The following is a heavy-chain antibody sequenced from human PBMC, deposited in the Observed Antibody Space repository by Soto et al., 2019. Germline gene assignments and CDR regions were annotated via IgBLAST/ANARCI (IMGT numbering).Heavy chain of an antibody. Sequence: ASVKVSCKASGYTFTSYAMHWVRQAPGQRLEWMGWINAGNGNTKYSQKFQGRVTITRDTSASTAYMELSSLRSEDTAVYYCARDRCSGGSCYPYNWFDPWGQGTLVTVSS. CDR3: ARDRCSGGSCYPYNWFDP. V-gene: IGHV1-3*01. D-gene: IGHD2-15*01. CDR1: GYTFTSYA. CDR2: INAGNGNT. J-gene: IGHJ5*02.